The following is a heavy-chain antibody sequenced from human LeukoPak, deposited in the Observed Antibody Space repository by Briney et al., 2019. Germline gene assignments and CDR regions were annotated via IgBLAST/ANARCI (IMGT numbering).Heavy chain of an antibody. CDR3: ARCLAGVATHYDSSGYYYPFDY. CDR2: IYYSGST. J-gene: IGHJ4*02. CDR1: GGSISSSSYY. V-gene: IGHV4-39*07. Sequence: PSETLSLTCTVSGGSISSSSYYWGWIRQPPGKGLEWIGSIYYSGSTYYNPSLKSRVTISVDTSKNQFSLKLSSVTAADTAVYYCARCLAGVATHYDSSGYYYPFDYWGQGTLVTVSS. D-gene: IGHD3-22*01.